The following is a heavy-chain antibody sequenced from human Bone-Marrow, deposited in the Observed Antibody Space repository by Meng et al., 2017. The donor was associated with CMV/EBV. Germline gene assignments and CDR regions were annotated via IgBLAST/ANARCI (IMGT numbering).Heavy chain of an antibody. J-gene: IGHJ6*02. CDR1: GFTFSSYS. D-gene: IGHD6-13*01. CDR3: ARGGAGTDGMDV. V-gene: IGHV3-21*01. Sequence: GESLKISCAASGFTFSSYSMNWVRQAPGKGLEWVSSISSSSSYIYYADSVKGRFTISRDNAKNSLYLQMNSLRAKDTAVYYCARGGAGTDGMDVWGQGTTVTVSS. CDR2: ISSSSSYI.